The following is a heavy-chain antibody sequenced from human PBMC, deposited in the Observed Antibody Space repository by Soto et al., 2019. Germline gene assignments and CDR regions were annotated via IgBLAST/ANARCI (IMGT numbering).Heavy chain of an antibody. CDR3: ARLLDCSGGSC. Sequence: GASVEVSCKAAGYTFTSYDMNWVRQATGQGLEWMGWMNPNSGNTGYAQKFQGRVTMTRNTSISTAYMELSSLRSEDTAVYYCARLLDCSGGSCWGQGTLVTVSS. CDR2: MNPNSGNT. CDR1: GYTFTSYD. J-gene: IGHJ4*02. V-gene: IGHV1-8*01. D-gene: IGHD2-15*01.